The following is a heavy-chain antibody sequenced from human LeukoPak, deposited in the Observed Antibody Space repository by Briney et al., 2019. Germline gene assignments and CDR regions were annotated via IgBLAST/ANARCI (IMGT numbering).Heavy chain of an antibody. V-gene: IGHV4-59*01. CDR1: GGSISSYY. D-gene: IGHD6-13*01. CDR2: IYYSGST. J-gene: IGHJ6*02. CDR3: ARWRAAAPTFYYYYGMDV. Sequence: SETLSLTCTVSGGSISSYYWSWIRQPPGKGLEWIGYIYYSGSTNYNPPLKSRVTISVDTSKNQFSLKLSSVTAADTAVYYCARWRAAAPTFYYYYGMDVWGQGTTVTVSS.